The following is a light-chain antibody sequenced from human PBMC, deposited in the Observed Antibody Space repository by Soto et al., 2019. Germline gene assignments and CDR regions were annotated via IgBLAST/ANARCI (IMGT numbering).Light chain of an antibody. J-gene: IGLJ2*01. CDR1: SGHCSYA. CDR3: QTWGTGIVV. CDR2: LNSDGSH. V-gene: IGLV4-69*01. Sequence: QLVLTQSPSASASLGASVKLTCTLSSGHCSYAIAWHQQQPEKGPRFLMKLNSDGSHSKGDGIPDRLSGSSSGDERYLTISSLQSEDEADYYCQTWGTGIVVFGGGTKLTVL.